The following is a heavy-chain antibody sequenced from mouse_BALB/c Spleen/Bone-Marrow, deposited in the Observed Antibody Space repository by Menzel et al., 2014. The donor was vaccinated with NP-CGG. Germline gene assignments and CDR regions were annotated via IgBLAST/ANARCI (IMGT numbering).Heavy chain of an antibody. CDR2: IHYSGST. V-gene: IGHV3-1*02. Sequence: EVKLEESGPGLVKPSQSLLLTCTVTGYSITSGYSWHWIRQFPGNKLEWLGYIHYSGSTNYNPSLKSRISITRDTSKNQFFLQLNSVPTEDTATYYCATDYYGWFAYWGQGTLVTVSA. D-gene: IGHD1-1*01. J-gene: IGHJ3*01. CDR3: ATDYYGWFAY. CDR1: GYSITSGYS.